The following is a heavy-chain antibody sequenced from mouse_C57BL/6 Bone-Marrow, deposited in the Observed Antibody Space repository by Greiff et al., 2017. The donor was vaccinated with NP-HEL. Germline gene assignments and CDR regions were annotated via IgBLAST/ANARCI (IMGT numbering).Heavy chain of an antibody. V-gene: IGHV1-66*01. CDR1: GYSFTSSY. J-gene: IGHJ2*01. CDR2: IYPGCGNT. Sequence: QVQLQQSGPELVKPGASVKISCQASGYSFTSSYIHWVKQRPGQGLEWIGWIYPGCGNTKYNEKFKGKATLTADTSSSTAYMQLSSLTSEDAAVYYCARNYSNPYYFDYWGQGTTLTVSS. D-gene: IGHD2-5*01. CDR3: ARNYSNPYYFDY.